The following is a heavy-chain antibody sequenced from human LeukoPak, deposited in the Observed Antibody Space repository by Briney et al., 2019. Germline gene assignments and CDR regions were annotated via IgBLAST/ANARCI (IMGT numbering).Heavy chain of an antibody. J-gene: IGHJ4*02. D-gene: IGHD5-12*01. CDR3: GRDSDIVANFFDY. V-gene: IGHV1-18*01. CDR1: GYTFTSYG. CDR2: ISAYSGNT. Sequence: ASVKVSCKASGYTFTSYGISWVRQAPGQGLEWMGWISAYSGNTNYAQKLQGRVTMTTDTSTSTVYMELRSLRSDDTAVYYCGRDSDIVANFFDYWGQGTLVTVSS.